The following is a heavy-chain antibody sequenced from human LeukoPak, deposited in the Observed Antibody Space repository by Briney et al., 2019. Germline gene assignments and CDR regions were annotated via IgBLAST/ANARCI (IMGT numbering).Heavy chain of an antibody. D-gene: IGHD1-1*01. J-gene: IGHJ4*02. CDR2: ISSSGSTI. Sequence: PGGSLRLSCAASGFTFSDYYMSWIRQAPGKGLEWVSYISSSGSTIYYAHSVKGRFTISRDNSKNTLYLQMNSLRAEDTAVYYCAKRRGYNWNDVEDYWGQGTLVTVSS. CDR1: GFTFSDYY. V-gene: IGHV3-11*01. CDR3: AKRRGYNWNDVEDY.